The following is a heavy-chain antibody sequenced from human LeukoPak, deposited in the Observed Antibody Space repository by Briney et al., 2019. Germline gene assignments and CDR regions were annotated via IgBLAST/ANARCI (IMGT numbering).Heavy chain of an antibody. CDR2: INPSDDST. CDR1: GYTFTGYY. J-gene: IGHJ4*02. Sequence: ASVKVSCKASGYTFTGYYMHWVRQAPGQGLEWMGIINPSDDSTRYAQKFQGRVTMTKDTSTNTVYMHLSSLSSDDTAVYYCARAYYESSAYRHAVYFDHWGQGTLVTVSS. V-gene: IGHV1-46*01. CDR3: ARAYYESSAYRHAVYFDH. D-gene: IGHD3-22*01.